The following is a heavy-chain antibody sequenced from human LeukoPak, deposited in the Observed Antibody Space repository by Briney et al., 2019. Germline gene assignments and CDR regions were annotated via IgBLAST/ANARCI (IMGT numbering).Heavy chain of an antibody. Sequence: ASVKVSCKASGYTFDNFYIHWVRQAPGQGPEWMGWINGNDGSTKYAQKFQGRVTMTRVTAISTVYMDLSWLISDDTAIYYCARDEGSTYNQLDYWGQGTLVTVSS. V-gene: IGHV1-2*02. D-gene: IGHD1-14*01. J-gene: IGHJ4*02. CDR3: ARDEGSTYNQLDY. CDR2: INGNDGST. CDR1: GYTFDNFY.